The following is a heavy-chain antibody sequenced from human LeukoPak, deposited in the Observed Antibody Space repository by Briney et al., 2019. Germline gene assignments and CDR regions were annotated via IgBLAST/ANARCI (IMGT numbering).Heavy chain of an antibody. CDR2: ISGSGGST. Sequence: GGSLRLSCAASGFTFSSYAMSWVRQAPGKGLEWVAAISGSGGSTYYADSVKGRFTISRDNSKNTLYLQMNSLRAEDTAVYYCAKVEYQLLYALGYWGQGTLVTVSS. CDR3: AKVEYQLLYALGY. V-gene: IGHV3-23*01. J-gene: IGHJ4*02. D-gene: IGHD2-2*02. CDR1: GFTFSSYA.